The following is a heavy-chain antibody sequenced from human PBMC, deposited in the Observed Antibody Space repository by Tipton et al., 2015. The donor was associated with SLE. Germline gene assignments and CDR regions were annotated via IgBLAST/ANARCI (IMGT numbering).Heavy chain of an antibody. CDR1: GFIFSDYY. V-gene: IGHV3-11*04. CDR2: ITSGGSPI. D-gene: IGHD4-17*01. CDR3: ARKFNDYGDYDS. Sequence: SLRLSCAASGFIFSDYYMSWIRQAPGKGLEWLSYITSGGSPIYYADSVKGRFSISRDNAKNSLYLQMSSLRAEDTAVYYCARKFNDYGDYDSWGQGTLVTVSS. J-gene: IGHJ5*01.